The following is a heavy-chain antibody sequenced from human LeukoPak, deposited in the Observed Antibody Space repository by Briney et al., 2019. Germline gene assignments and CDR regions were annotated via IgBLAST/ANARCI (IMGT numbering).Heavy chain of an antibody. CDR3: AKDLLVYGGNSRVFGSSFDY. CDR2: ISGMGAST. V-gene: IGHV3-23*01. J-gene: IGHJ4*02. D-gene: IGHD4-23*01. CDR1: GFTFSSYA. Sequence: GGCLRLSCAASGFTFSSYALNWVRQAPGKVRECVSGISGMGASTYYADSVKGRFTLPRDNSKTTLYPQMNSLRAEDTAVYYCAKDLLVYGGNSRVFGSSFDYWGQGTLVTVSS.